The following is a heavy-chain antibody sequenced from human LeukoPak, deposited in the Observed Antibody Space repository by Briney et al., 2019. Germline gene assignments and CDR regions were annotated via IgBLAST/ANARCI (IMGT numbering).Heavy chain of an antibody. CDR3: ARIPRVDFWSGYYHPQYGMDV. J-gene: IGHJ6*02. CDR2: IYYSGST. D-gene: IGHD3-3*01. CDR1: GGSISSSNW. Sequence: SETLSLTCAVSGGSISSSNWWSWVRQPPGKGLEWIGSIYYSGSTYYNPSLKSRVTISVDASKNQFSLKLSSVTAADTAVYYCARIPRVDFWSGYYHPQYGMDVWGQGTTVTVSS. V-gene: IGHV4-39*01.